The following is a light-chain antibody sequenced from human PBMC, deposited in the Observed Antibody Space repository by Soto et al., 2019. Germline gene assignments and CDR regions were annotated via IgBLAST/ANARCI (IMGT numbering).Light chain of an antibody. V-gene: IGKV3-20*01. J-gene: IGKJ2*01. CDR1: QSVSSSY. CDR2: GAS. CDR3: QQYVSSLPYT. Sequence: EIVLTQSPGTLSLSPGERATLSCRASQSVSSSYLAWYQQKPGQAPRLLIYGASSRATGIPDRFSGSGSGTDFTLTISRLEPEDFAVYYCQQYVSSLPYTFGQGTKLEIK.